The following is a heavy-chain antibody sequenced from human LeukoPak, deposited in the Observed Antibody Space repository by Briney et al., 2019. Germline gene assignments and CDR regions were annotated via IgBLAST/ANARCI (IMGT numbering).Heavy chain of an antibody. CDR3: ARGAFGGIGAFDI. V-gene: IGHV3-21*01. CDR2: ISSSSSYI. J-gene: IGHJ3*02. D-gene: IGHD3-16*01. Sequence: GGSLRLSCAASGFTFSSYSMNWVRQAPGKGLGWVSSISSSSSYIYYADSVKGRFTISRDNAKNSLYLQMNSLRAEDTAVYYCARGAFGGIGAFDIWGQGTMVTVSS. CDR1: GFTFSSYS.